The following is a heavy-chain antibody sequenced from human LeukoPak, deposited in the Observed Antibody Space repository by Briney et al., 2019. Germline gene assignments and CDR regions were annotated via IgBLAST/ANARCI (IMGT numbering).Heavy chain of an antibody. V-gene: IGHV1-8*01. CDR2: MNPNSGNT. CDR3: ARGDYLITKWLVGRTDAFGI. D-gene: IGHD6-19*01. J-gene: IGHJ3*02. Sequence: ASVKVSCKASGYTFTSYDINWVRQATGQGLEWMGWMNPNSGNTGYAQKFQGRVTMTRNTSISTAYMELSSLRSEDTAVYYCARGDYLITKWLVGRTDAFGIWGQGTMVTVSS. CDR1: GYTFTSYD.